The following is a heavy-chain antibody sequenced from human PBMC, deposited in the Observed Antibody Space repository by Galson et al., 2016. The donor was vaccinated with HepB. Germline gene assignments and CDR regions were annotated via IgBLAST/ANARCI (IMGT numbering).Heavy chain of an antibody. Sequence: SLRLSCAASGFTFSDYAMNWVRQAPGKGLEWVSTVTGSGVSAYYADSVKGRFTISRDNSKNTLYLQMKSPRAEDTAVYYCAKGVVAATPEGSDIWGQGTMVTVSS. CDR3: AKGVVAATPEGSDI. D-gene: IGHD2-15*01. CDR2: VTGSGVSA. CDR1: GFTFSDYA. J-gene: IGHJ3*02. V-gene: IGHV3-23*01.